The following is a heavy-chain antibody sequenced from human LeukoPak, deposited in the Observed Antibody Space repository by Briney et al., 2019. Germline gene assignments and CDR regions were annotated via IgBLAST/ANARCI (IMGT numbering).Heavy chain of an antibody. Sequence: QPGESLRLSCAASGFAFGSYAMTWVRQAPGKGLEWVSAISDDGDAKYADSVKGRFTVSRDNSKNTLYLQMNSLRAEDTAVYYCAKDGSCSDWGQGTLVSVSS. CDR3: AKDGSCSD. CDR1: GFAFGSYA. CDR2: ISDDGDA. V-gene: IGHV3-23*01. D-gene: IGHD2-15*01. J-gene: IGHJ4*02.